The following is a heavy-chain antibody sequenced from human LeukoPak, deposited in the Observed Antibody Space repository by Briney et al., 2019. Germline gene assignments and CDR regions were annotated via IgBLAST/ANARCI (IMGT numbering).Heavy chain of an antibody. CDR2: IYYSGST. V-gene: IGHV4-59*08. CDR1: GGSISSYY. CDR3: ARQPGYYGSGSYYYYYYGMDV. Sequence: SETLSLTCTVSGGSISSYYWSWIRQPPGKGLEWIGYIYYSGSTNYNPSLKSRVTISADTSKNQFSLKLSSVTAADTAVYYCARQPGYYGSGSYYYYYYGMDVWGQGTTVTVSS. J-gene: IGHJ6*02. D-gene: IGHD3-10*01.